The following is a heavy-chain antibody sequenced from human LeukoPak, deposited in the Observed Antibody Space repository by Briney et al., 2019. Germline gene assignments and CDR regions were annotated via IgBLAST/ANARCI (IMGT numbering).Heavy chain of an antibody. D-gene: IGHD5-18*01. CDR1: GFTFSSYW. CDR3: ARDWSTAMVTGGDFDY. CDR2: IKQDGSEK. V-gene: IGHV3-7*01. J-gene: IGHJ4*02. Sequence: LSGGSRRLSCAASGFTFSSYWMSWVRQAPGKGLEWVANIKQDGSEKYYVDSVKGRFTISRDNAKNSLYLQMNSLRAEDTAVYYCARDWSTAMVTGGDFDYWGQGTLVTVSS.